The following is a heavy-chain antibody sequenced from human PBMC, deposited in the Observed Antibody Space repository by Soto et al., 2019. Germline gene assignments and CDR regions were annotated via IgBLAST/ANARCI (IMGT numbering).Heavy chain of an antibody. V-gene: IGHV3-23*01. J-gene: IGHJ4*02. CDR1: GFTFSNDA. Sequence: EVQLLESGGGLVQPGGSLRLSCAASGFTFSNDAMNWVRQAPGKGLEWVSTISGSSGSAYYADSVKGRFTISRDNSKYTLYLQMNSLRAEDTPVYYCAKVPIRPYYFDYWGQGALVTVSS. D-gene: IGHD2-2*02. CDR2: ISGSSGSA. CDR3: AKVPIRPYYFDY.